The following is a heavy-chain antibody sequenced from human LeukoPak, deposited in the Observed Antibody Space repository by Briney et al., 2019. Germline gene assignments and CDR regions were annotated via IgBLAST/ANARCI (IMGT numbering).Heavy chain of an antibody. CDR2: IYYSGST. J-gene: IGHJ5*02. CDR1: GGSISSYY. CDR3: AREGRNWNNWFDP. D-gene: IGHD1-1*01. Sequence: KPSETLSLTCTVSGGSISSYYWSWIRQPPGKGLEWIGYIYYSGSTNYNPSLKSRVTISVDTSKNQFSLKLSSVTAADTAVYYCAREGRNWNNWFDPWGQGTLVTVSS. V-gene: IGHV4-59*01.